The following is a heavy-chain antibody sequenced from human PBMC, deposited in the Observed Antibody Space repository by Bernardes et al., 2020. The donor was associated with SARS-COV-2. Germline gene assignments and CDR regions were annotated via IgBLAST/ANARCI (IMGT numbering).Heavy chain of an antibody. J-gene: IGHJ4*02. CDR3: CAIHKTGLVG. Sequence: GGALRLSCEASGFPFTYAWMSWVRQAPGKGLEWLGRIKAKTDGWATENAAPVEGRFTISRDDSRNTLYLQMNSLQIADTAVYYCCAIHKTGLVGWGQGTLVTVSS. V-gene: IGHV3-15*01. CDR1: GFPFTYAW. CDR2: IKAKTDGWAT. D-gene: IGHD2-21*01.